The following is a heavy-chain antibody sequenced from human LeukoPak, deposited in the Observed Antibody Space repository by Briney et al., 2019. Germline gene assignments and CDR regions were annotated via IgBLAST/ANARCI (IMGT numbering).Heavy chain of an antibody. D-gene: IGHD2-8*01. J-gene: IGHJ5*02. V-gene: IGHV1-2*06. CDR3: ARSIQDIVLMVYGKGHNWLDP. Sequence: GASVKVSCKASGYTFTGYYMHWVRQAPGQGLEWMGRINPNSGGTNYAQKFQGRVTMTRDTSISTAYMELSRLGSDDTAVYYCARSIQDIVLMVYGKGHNWLDPWGQGTLVTVSS. CDR1: GYTFTGYY. CDR2: INPNSGGT.